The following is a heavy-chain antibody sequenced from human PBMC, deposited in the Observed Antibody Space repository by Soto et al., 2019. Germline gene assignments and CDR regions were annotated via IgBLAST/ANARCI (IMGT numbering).Heavy chain of an antibody. CDR2: IYYSGST. D-gene: IGHD5-12*01. CDR3: ARRGSGYGYYFDY. CDR1: GGSISSGGYY. V-gene: IGHV4-31*03. Sequence: QVQLQESGPGLVKPSQTLSLTCTVSGGSISSGGYYWSWIRQHPGKGLEWLGYIYYSGSTHYNPSLKSRLIISVDTSKNQFSLKLSSVTAADTAVYYCARRGSGYGYYFDYWGQGTLVTVSS. J-gene: IGHJ4*02.